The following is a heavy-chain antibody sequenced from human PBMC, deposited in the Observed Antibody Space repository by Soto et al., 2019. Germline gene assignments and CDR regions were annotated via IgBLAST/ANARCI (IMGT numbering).Heavy chain of an antibody. CDR2: IPSRGRP. CDR3: ARDTYSGYDFGL. D-gene: IGHD5-12*01. V-gene: IGHV4-30-4*01. CDR1: GASVAGGSYY. Sequence: QVQLRESGPGLVKPSQTLSLTSSVSGASVAGGSYYWSWVRQPPGQGPEWIGYIPSRGRPFYNPSLTSRGTISADTSKNQLSLQLTSVTAADTAVYYCARDTYSGYDFGLWGRETLATVSS. J-gene: IGHJ5*02.